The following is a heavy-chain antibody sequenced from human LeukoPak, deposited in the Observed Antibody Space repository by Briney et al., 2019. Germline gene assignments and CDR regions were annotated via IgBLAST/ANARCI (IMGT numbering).Heavy chain of an antibody. D-gene: IGHD2-2*01. V-gene: IGHV3-64D*06. J-gene: IGHJ4*02. CDR2: ISTTGSRT. Sequence: GGSLRLSCSASGLTFPSYALHWVRQAPGKGLEYVSAISTTGSRTYYADSVKGRFTISRDNSKSTIYLQMISLRPEDTAVYYCVTAYCSSTNCYGPEYWGRGTLVAVSS. CDR3: VTAYCSSTNCYGPEY. CDR1: GLTFPSYA.